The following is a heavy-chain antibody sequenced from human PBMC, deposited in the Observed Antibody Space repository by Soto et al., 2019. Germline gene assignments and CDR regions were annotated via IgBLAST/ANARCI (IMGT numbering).Heavy chain of an antibody. J-gene: IGHJ4*02. D-gene: IGHD6-13*01. CDR1: GGSISGSTYY. V-gene: IGHV4-39*01. CDR2: IYYSGST. Sequence: QLQLQESGPGLVKPSETLSLTCTVSGGSISGSTYYWGWIRQPPGKGLEWIGNIYYSGSTYYNPSLKSRVTISVDTSKNQFSLKLSSVTAADTAVYYCARNMGGRSSGSWYHFDFWGQGTLVTVSS. CDR3: ARNMGGRSSGSWYHFDF.